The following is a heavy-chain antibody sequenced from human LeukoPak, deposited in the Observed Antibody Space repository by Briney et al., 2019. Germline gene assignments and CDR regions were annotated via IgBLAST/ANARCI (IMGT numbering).Heavy chain of an antibody. CDR2: MNPNSGNT. CDR3: ARWYSRQSFDP. D-gene: IGHD6-13*01. J-gene: IGHJ5*02. V-gene: IGHV1-8*03. CDR1: GGTFSSYA. Sequence: ASVKVSCKASGGTFSSYAINWVRQATGQGLEWMGWMNPNSGNTGYAQKFQGRVTITRNTSISTAYMELSSLRSEDTAVYYCARWYSRQSFDPWGQGTLVTVSS.